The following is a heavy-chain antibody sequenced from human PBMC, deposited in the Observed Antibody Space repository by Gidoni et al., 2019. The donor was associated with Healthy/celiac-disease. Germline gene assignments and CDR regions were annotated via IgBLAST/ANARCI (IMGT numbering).Heavy chain of an antibody. D-gene: IGHD3-16*02. Sequence: EVQLLESGGGLVQPGGSLRLSFAASGFPFSSYAMSWVRQAPGKGLEWVSAISGSGGSTYYADSVKGRFTSSRDNSKNTLYLQMNSLRAEDTAVYYCAKFLGDYIWGGYRYWGQGTLVTVSS. CDR2: ISGSGGST. J-gene: IGHJ4*02. CDR3: AKFLGDYIWGGYRY. CDR1: GFPFSSYA. V-gene: IGHV3-23*01.